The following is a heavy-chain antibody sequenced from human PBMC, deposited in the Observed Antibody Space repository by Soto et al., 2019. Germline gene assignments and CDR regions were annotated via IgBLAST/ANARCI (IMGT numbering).Heavy chain of an antibody. J-gene: IGHJ3*02. CDR1: GFTFRIYS. CDR2: MWYDGTNK. D-gene: IGHD3-3*01. V-gene: IGHV3-33*01. CDR3: ARDDTFWTKGGSFDI. Sequence: PGGSLRLSCAASGFTFRIYSIHWVRQSPGKGLEWVAVMWYDGTNKYYGESVKGRFTISRDNSENTLYLQMNRLRVEDTAVYYCARDDTFWTKGGSFDIRGHGTMV.